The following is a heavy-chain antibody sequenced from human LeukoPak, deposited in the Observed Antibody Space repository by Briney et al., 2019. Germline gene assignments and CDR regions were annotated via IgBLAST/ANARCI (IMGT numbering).Heavy chain of an antibody. J-gene: IGHJ4*02. Sequence: SETLSLTCTVSGGSISSYYWSWIRQPPGKGLEWIGYIYYSGSTNYNPSLKSRVTISVDTSKNQFSLKLSSVTAADTAVYYCARHVDSRPQVPFDYWGQGTVVTVSS. V-gene: IGHV4-59*08. CDR3: ARHVDSRPQVPFDY. D-gene: IGHD3-22*01. CDR2: IYYSGST. CDR1: GGSISSYY.